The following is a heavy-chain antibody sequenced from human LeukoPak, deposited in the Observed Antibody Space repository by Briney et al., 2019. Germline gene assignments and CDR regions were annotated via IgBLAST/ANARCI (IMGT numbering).Heavy chain of an antibody. CDR1: GFTFDDYA. J-gene: IGHJ3*02. Sequence: GGPLRLSCAASGFTFDDYAMHWVRQAPGKGLEWVSGISWNSGSIGYADSVKGRFTISTDNAKNSLYLQMNSLRAEDTALYYCAKAYDSSGYLIDAFDIWGQGTMVTVSS. D-gene: IGHD3-22*01. V-gene: IGHV3-9*01. CDR2: ISWNSGSI. CDR3: AKAYDSSGYLIDAFDI.